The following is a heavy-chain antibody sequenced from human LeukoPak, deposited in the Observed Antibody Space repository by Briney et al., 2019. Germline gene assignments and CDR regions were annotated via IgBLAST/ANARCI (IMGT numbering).Heavy chain of an antibody. J-gene: IGHJ4*02. CDR2: ISGSGGST. CDR1: GFTFSSYA. CDR3: AKFLPTHIVVANYYFDY. V-gene: IGHV3-23*01. Sequence: GGSLRLSCAASGFTFSSYAMSWVRQAPGKGLEWVSAISGSGGSTYYADSVKGRFTISRDNSKNTLYLQMNSLRAEDRAVYYCAKFLPTHIVVANYYFDYWGQGTLVTVSS. D-gene: IGHD2-21*01.